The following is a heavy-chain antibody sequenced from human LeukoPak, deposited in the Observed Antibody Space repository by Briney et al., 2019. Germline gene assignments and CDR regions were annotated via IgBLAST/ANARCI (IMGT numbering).Heavy chain of an antibody. CDR1: GGSISSGGYS. J-gene: IGHJ6*02. CDR3: ARAHYGMQYYGMDV. D-gene: IGHD3-9*01. Sequence: SETLSLTCAVSGGSISSGGYSWSWIRQPPGKGLEWIGYIYHSGSTYYNPSLKSRVTISVDRSKNQFSLKLSSVTAADTAVYYCARAHYGMQYYGMDVWGQGTTVTVPS. V-gene: IGHV4-30-2*01. CDR2: IYHSGST.